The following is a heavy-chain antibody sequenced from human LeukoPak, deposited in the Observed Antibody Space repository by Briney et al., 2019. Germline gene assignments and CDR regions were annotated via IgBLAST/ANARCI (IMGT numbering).Heavy chain of an antibody. V-gene: IGHV3-21*01. J-gene: IGHJ5*02. D-gene: IGHD3-10*01. CDR2: ISSSSSYI. Sequence: GGSLRLSCAASGFTFSSYSMNWVRLAPGKGLEWVSSISSSSSYIYYADSVKGRFTISRDNAKNSLYLQMNSLRAEDTAVYYCARGSRQQYYGSGSPQRFDPWGQGTLVTVSS. CDR3: ARGSRQQYYGSGSPQRFDP. CDR1: GFTFSSYS.